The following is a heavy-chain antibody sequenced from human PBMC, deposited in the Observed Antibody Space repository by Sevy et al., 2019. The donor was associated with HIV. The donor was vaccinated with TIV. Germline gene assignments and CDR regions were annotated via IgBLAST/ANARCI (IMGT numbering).Heavy chain of an antibody. J-gene: IGHJ4*02. CDR2: IYPGDSDT. Sequence: GESLKISCKGSGYSFTSYWIGWVRQMPGKGLEWMGIIYPGDSDTRYSPSFQGQVTISADKSISTAYLQWSSLKASDTAMYYCARHEASMDFWSGYDFDYWGQGTLVTVSS. D-gene: IGHD3-3*01. CDR1: GYSFTSYW. V-gene: IGHV5-51*01. CDR3: ARHEASMDFWSGYDFDY.